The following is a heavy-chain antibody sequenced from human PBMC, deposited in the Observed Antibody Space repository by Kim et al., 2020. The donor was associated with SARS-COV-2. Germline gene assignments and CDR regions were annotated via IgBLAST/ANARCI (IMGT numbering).Heavy chain of an antibody. J-gene: IGHJ4*02. D-gene: IGHD2-2*01. CDR3: AKVGDIVVVPGESFFDY. V-gene: IGHV3-23*01. Sequence: VRGRFSNSRDNSKNTLYLQLNSLRAEDTAVYYCAKVGDIVVVPGESFFDYWGQGTLVTVSS.